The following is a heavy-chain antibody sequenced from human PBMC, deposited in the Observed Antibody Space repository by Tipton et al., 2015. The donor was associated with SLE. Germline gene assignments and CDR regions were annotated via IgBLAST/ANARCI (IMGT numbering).Heavy chain of an antibody. D-gene: IGHD3-10*01. J-gene: IGHJ4*02. CDR1: GGSFSGYY. Sequence: TLSLTCAVYGGSFSGYYWSWIRQPPGKGLEWIGEINHSGSTNYNPSLKSRVTISVDTSKNQFSLKLSSVTAADTAVYYCARGDGITMVQGQDYFDYWGQGPLVTVSS. CDR3: ARGDGITMVQGQDYFDY. V-gene: IGHV4-34*01. CDR2: INHSGST.